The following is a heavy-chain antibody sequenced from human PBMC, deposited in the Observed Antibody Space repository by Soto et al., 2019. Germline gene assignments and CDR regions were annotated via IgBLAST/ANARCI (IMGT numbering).Heavy chain of an antibody. CDR2: VYYNGST. D-gene: IGHD4-17*01. J-gene: IGHJ6*02. CDR3: ARWSDYGDYYYYGLDV. CDR1: GGSISLYY. V-gene: IGHV4-59*01. Sequence: SETLSLTCTVSGGSISLYYWTWIRQPPGKGLEWIGYVYYNGSTNYNPSLKSRVTISVDTSRNQFSLKLTSVTAADTAVYYCARWSDYGDYYYYGLDVWGQGTTVTVSS.